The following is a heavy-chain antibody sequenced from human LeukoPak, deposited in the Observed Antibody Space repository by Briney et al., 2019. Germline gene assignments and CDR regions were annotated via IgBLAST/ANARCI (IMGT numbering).Heavy chain of an antibody. CDR1: GGSISSSNW. CDR2: IYHSGST. CDR3: ASHCSGGSCYSEYYYYYGMDV. Sequence: PSETLSLTCAVSGGSISSSNWWSWVRQPPGKGLEWIGEIYHSGSTNYNPSLKSRVTISVDKSKNQFSLKLSSVTAADTAVYYCASHCSGGSCYSEYYYYYGMDVWGQGTTVTVSS. J-gene: IGHJ6*02. V-gene: IGHV4-4*02. D-gene: IGHD2-15*01.